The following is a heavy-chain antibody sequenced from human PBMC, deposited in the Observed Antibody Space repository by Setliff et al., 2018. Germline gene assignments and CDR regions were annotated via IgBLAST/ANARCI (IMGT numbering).Heavy chain of an antibody. CDR3: AQERSYYYDSSGFYYEGRHFDY. CDR2: IYTSGST. V-gene: IGHV4-61*09. J-gene: IGHJ4*02. CDR1: GGSINSGSYY. D-gene: IGHD3-22*01. Sequence: SETLSLTCTVSGGSINSGSYYWSWIRQSAGKGLEWIGYIYTSGSTNYNPSLKSRVTISLDTSKNQFSLKLSFVTAADTAVYYCAQERSYYYDSSGFYYEGRHFDYWGQGTQVTVSS.